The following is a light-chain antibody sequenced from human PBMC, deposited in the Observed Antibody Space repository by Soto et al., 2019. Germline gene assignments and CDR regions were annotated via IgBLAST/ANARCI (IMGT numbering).Light chain of an antibody. J-gene: IGKJ1*01. CDR2: TAS. V-gene: IGKV1-39*01. Sequence: DIQMTQSPSSLSASVGARVTITCRTSQPISDYLNWYQQKPGKAPSLLIYTASNLQTGVPSRFSGSGSGTHFTLTISSLQPEDFATYYCQQSYNTPRTFGQGTKVEIK. CDR1: QPISDY. CDR3: QQSYNTPRT.